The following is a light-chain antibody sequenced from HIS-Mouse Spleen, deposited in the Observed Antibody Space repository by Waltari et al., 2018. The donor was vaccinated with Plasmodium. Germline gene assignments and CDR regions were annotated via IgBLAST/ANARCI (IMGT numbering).Light chain of an antibody. Sequence: QSVLTQPPSASGTPGQRVTISCSGSSSNIGSNYVYWYQQLPGTAPKLLISRNNQRPAGVPDRCAGSKSGTAASLGISGLRSEDEADYYCAAWDDSLSGWVFGGGTKLTVL. CDR1: SSNIGSNY. CDR3: AAWDDSLSGWV. V-gene: IGLV1-47*01. CDR2: RNN. J-gene: IGLJ3*02.